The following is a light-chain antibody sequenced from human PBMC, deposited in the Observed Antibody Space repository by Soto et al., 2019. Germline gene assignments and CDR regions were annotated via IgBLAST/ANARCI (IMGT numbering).Light chain of an antibody. CDR1: QSVSNNY. J-gene: IGKJ2*01. CDR3: QQYGSSPPYT. Sequence: EVVLTQSPGTLSLSPGERATLSCRASQSVSNNYFAWYQQKPGQAPRLLIFGSSDRATGTPDRFSGSGSGTDFTLTISRLEPEDFAVSYCQQYGSSPPYTFGQGTKLEIK. V-gene: IGKV3-20*01. CDR2: GSS.